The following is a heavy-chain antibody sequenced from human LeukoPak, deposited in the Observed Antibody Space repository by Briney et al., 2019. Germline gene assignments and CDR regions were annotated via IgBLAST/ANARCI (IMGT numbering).Heavy chain of an antibody. CDR2: IYDGGST. D-gene: IGHD6-19*01. V-gene: IGHV3-53*01. Sequence: RPGGSLRLSCAASGFTVSSNYMSWVRQAPGKGLEWVSVIYDGGSTYYADSVKGRFTISRDNSKNTLYLQMNTLRADDTAAYYCARAAMAAYAWYFDYWGQGTLVTVSS. CDR3: ARAAMAAYAWYFDY. CDR1: GFTVSSNY. J-gene: IGHJ4*02.